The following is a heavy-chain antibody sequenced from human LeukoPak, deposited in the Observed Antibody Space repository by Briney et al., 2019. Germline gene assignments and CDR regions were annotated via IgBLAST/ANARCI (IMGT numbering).Heavy chain of an antibody. CDR3: ARVGGTNYHYYGMDV. J-gene: IGHJ6*02. CDR1: GGSISNYY. Sequence: SETLSLTCTVAGGSISNYYWSWIRQPPGKGLEWVGYIYYSGSNNYNPSLKSRVTISVDTSKNQFSLKLSSVTAADTAVYYCARVGGTNYHYYGMDVWGQGTTVTVSS. V-gene: IGHV4-59*01. D-gene: IGHD1-26*01. CDR2: IYYSGSN.